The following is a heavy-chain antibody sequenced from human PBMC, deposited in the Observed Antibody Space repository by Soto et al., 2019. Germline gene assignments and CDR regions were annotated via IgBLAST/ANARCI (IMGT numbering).Heavy chain of an antibody. Sequence: QVQLVQSGTEVKTPGASVKVSCHASGYTFTNYGINWVRQAPGQGLEWMAWISAYNGKTHHAPFVQDRVPMTPATSTRTAYMELPRLRSDVTAVYYSARGGCNYGPGPFELWGQGTMVTVSS. V-gene: IGHV1-18*04. D-gene: IGHD4-4*01. CDR3: ARGGCNYGPGPFEL. CDR1: GYTFTNYG. J-gene: IGHJ3*01. CDR2: ISAYNGKT.